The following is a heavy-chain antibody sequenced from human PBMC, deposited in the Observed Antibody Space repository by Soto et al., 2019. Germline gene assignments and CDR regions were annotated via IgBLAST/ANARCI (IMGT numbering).Heavy chain of an antibody. CDR3: ARDLFRLTGTWYYGMDV. D-gene: IGHD1-20*01. CDR2: IIPIFGTA. CDR1: GGTFSSYA. J-gene: IGHJ6*02. Sequence: QVQLVQSGAEVKKPGSSVKVSCKASGGTFSSYAISWVRQAPGQGLEWMGGIIPIFGTANYAQKFQGSVTTTADESTRTAYMELSSLRSEDTDVYYCARDLFRLTGTWYYGMDVWGQGTTVTVSS. V-gene: IGHV1-69*12.